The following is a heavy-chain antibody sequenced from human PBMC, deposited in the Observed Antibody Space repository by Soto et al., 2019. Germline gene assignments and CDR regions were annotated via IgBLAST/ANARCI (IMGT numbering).Heavy chain of an antibody. CDR2: ISYDGSNK. CDR1: GFTFSSYG. CDR3: AKDPVLFTIFGLGTFGFYVMDV. V-gene: IGHV3-30*18. D-gene: IGHD3-3*01. J-gene: IGHJ6*02. Sequence: PGGSLRLSCAASGFTFSSYGMHWVRQAPGKGLEWVAVISYDGSNKYYADSVKGRFTISRDNSKNTLYLQMNSLRAEDTAVYYCAKDPVLFTIFGLGTFGFYVMDVWGQGTTVTVSS.